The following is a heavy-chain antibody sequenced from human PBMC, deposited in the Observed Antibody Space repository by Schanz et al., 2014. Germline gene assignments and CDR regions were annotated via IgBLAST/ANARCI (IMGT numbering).Heavy chain of an antibody. V-gene: IGHV1-18*01. CDR2: ISAYNGHT. CDR3: VRDAGWAFGDYHGMDV. CDR1: GYTFTSYG. J-gene: IGHJ6*02. Sequence: QVQLVQSAPEVKKPGASVKVSCKASGYTFTSYGITWVRQAPGQGLEWMGWISAYNGHTTYAQKFQGRVTMTTDTSTSTAYMELRSLISDDTAVYYCVRDAGWAFGDYHGMDVCGQGTSVTVSS. D-gene: IGHD3-10*01.